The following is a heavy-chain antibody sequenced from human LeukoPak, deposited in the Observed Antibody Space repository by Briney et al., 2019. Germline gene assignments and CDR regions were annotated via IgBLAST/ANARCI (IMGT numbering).Heavy chain of an antibody. Sequence: SETLSLTCTVSGGSISSYYWSWIRQPPGKGLEWIGYIYYSGSINYNPSLKSRVTISVDTSKNQFSLKLSSVTAADTAVYYCARAGGSSGPIDYWGQGTLVTVSS. J-gene: IGHJ4*02. CDR2: IYYSGSI. D-gene: IGHD6-19*01. CDR3: ARAGGSSGPIDY. V-gene: IGHV4-59*01. CDR1: GGSISSYY.